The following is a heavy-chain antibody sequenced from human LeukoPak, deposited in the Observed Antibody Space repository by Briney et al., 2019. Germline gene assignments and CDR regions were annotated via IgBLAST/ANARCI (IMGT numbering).Heavy chain of an antibody. CDR2: ISSSSSTI. D-gene: IGHD3-22*01. CDR1: GFTFSSYS. Sequence: GGSLRLSCAASGFTFSSYSMNWVRQAPGKGLEWVSYISSSSSTIYYADSVKGRFTISRDNSKNTLYLQMNSLRAEDTAVYYCAKKPVTADYYDSSGYSNWFDPWGQGTLVTVSS. J-gene: IGHJ5*02. V-gene: IGHV3-48*01. CDR3: AKKPVTADYYDSSGYSNWFDP.